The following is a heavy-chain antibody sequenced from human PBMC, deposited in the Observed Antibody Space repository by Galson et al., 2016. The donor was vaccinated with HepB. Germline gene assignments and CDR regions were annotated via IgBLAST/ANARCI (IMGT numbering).Heavy chain of an antibody. J-gene: IGHJ1*01. D-gene: IGHD6-13*01. CDR3: AVRYSSIWYFQH. CDR1: GFTFSDTA. CDR2: IKRKPNNYAT. Sequence: SLRLSCAASGFTFSDTAMHWVRQASGKGLEWVGLIKRKPNNYATVYGASVTGRFTISRDDSKNTAYLQMDSLGAEDTAIYYCAVRYSSIWYFQHWGRGTLVSVSS. V-gene: IGHV3-73*01.